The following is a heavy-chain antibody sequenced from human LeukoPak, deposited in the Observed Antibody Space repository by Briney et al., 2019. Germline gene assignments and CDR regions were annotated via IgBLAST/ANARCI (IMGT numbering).Heavy chain of an antibody. CDR1: GGPISSYY. V-gene: IGHV4-59*01. CDR2: IYYSGST. D-gene: IGHD1-26*01. Sequence: SETLSLTCTVSGGPISSYYWNWIRQPPGKGLEWIGYIYYSGSTNYNPSLKSRVTISVDTSKNQFSLKLSSVTAADTAVYYCARSVVGASYSFDYWGPGTVVTVSS. CDR3: ARSVVGASYSFDY. J-gene: IGHJ4*02.